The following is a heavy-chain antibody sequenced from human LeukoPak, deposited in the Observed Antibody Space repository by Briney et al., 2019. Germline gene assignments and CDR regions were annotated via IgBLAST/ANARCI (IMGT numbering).Heavy chain of an antibody. CDR2: IYPGESDP. V-gene: IGHV5-51*01. J-gene: IGHJ4*02. CDR1: GCNFTNYW. D-gene: IGHD3-9*01. Sequence: GESLKISCQGSGCNFTNYWIGWVRQTPGKGLEWMGIIYPGESDPRYSPSFQGQVTISADKSINTAYLRWGSLKAADTAMYYCARLGRYDVLTGPDYWGQGTLVTVSS. CDR3: ARLGRYDVLTGPDY.